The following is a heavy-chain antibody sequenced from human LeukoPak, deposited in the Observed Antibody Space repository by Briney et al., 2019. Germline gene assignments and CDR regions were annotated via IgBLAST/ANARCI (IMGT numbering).Heavy chain of an antibody. CDR3: ARGLSGSYFRPVFDWFDP. J-gene: IGHJ5*02. CDR1: GGSISSSSYY. D-gene: IGHD1-26*01. V-gene: IGHV4-39*07. Sequence: PSETLSLTCSVSGGSISSSSYYWGWIRQPPGKGLEWFGEINHSGSTNYNPSLKSRVTISVDTSKNQFSLKLSSVTAADTAVYYCARGLSGSYFRPVFDWFDPWGQGTLVTVSS. CDR2: INHSGST.